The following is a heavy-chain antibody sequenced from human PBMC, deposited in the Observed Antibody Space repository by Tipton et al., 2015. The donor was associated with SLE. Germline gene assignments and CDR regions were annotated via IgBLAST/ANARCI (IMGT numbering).Heavy chain of an antibody. CDR1: GGPISTYY. CDR3: GKNMGLYGFDAFDI. D-gene: IGHD3-10*01. Sequence: TLSLTCTFSGGPISTYYWNWFRLPPGKGLGGSGFIFYSGNTNYNPSPKSRVTISVDTSKNQFSLKLSSVTAADTAVYYCGKNMGLYGFDAFDIWGQGTLVTVSS. CDR2: IFYSGNT. J-gene: IGHJ3*02. V-gene: IGHV4-59*08.